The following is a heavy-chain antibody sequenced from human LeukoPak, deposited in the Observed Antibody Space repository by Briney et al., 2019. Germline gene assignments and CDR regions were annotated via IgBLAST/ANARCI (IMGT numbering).Heavy chain of an antibody. CDR1: SGSVNSYY. J-gene: IGHJ6*02. CDR3: ARVPAAPRLYMDV. D-gene: IGHD2-2*01. V-gene: IGHV4-59*02. Sequence: SETLSLTCTVSSGSVNSYYWSWIRQPPGKGLEWIGYIYYSGSTNYNPSLKSRVTISVDTSKNQFSLKLSSVTTADTAVYYCARVPAAPRLYMDVWGQGTTVIVSS. CDR2: IYYSGST.